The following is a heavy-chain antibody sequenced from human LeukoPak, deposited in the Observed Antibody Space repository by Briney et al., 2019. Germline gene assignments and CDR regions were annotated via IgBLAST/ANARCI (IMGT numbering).Heavy chain of an antibody. CDR1: GGFISSSSYY. D-gene: IGHD1-26*01. CDR2: IYYTGST. J-gene: IGHJ4*02. Sequence: SETLSLTCTVSGGFISSSSYYWGWIRQPPGKGLEWIGSIYYTGSTYYNPSLKSRVTISVDTSKNQFSLKPSSVTAADTAVYYCARTSGSYGFDYWGQGTLVTVSS. CDR3: ARTSGSYGFDY. V-gene: IGHV4-39*07.